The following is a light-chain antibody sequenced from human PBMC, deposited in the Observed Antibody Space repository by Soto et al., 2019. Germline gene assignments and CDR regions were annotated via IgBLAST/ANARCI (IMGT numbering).Light chain of an antibody. CDR2: VAS. CDR3: QQLNSYRLT. J-gene: IGKJ4*01. CDR1: QGISSY. V-gene: IGKV1-8*01. Sequence: AIRMTQSPSSFSASTGDRVTITCRASQGISSYLAWYQQKPGKAPKLLVYVASTLQSGVPSRFSGSGSGTDFSLSINSLQPEDFATYYCQQLNSYRLTFGGGTKVDIK.